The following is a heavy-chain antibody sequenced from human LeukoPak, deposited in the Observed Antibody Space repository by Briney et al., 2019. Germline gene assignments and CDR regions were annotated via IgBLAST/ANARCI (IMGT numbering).Heavy chain of an antibody. CDR2: INHSGST. CDR3: AGGRMVCAICWFDP. J-gene: IGHJ5*02. CDR1: GGPFGGYY. D-gene: IGHD2-8*01. V-gene: IGHV4-34*01. Sequence: SETLSLTCAVYGGPFGGYYWSWIRQPPGKGLEWIGEINHSGSTNCNPSLKSRVTISVDTSKNQFSLKLSSVTAADTAVYYCAGGRMVCAICWFDPWGQGTLVTVSS.